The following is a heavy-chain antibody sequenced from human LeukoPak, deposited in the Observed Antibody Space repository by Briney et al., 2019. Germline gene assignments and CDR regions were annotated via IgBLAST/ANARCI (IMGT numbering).Heavy chain of an antibody. CDR3: NRVVAAAMHLDWIDP. J-gene: IGHJ5*02. CDR2: IYYSGST. Sequence: SETLSLTCTVSGGSISSGDYYWSWIRQPPGKGLEWIGYIYYSGSTYYNPSLKSRVTISVDTSKNQFSLKLSSVTAADTAVYYCNRVVAAAMHLDWIDPWGQGTLVTVSS. V-gene: IGHV4-30-4*01. CDR1: GGSISSGDYY. D-gene: IGHD2-2*01.